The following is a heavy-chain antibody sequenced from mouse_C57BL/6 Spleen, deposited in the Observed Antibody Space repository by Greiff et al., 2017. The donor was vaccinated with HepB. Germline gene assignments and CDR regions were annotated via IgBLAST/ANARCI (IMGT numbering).Heavy chain of an antibody. CDR2: IHPNSGST. CDR3: AGDGYYPYYAMDY. D-gene: IGHD2-3*01. V-gene: IGHV1-64*01. J-gene: IGHJ4*01. Sequence: VKLQQPGAELVKPGASVKLSCKASGYTFTSYWMHWVKQRPGQGLEWIGMIHPNSGSTNYNEKFKSKATLTVDKSSSTAYMQLSSLTSEDSAVYYCAGDGYYPYYAMDYWGQGTSVTVSS. CDR1: GYTFTSYW.